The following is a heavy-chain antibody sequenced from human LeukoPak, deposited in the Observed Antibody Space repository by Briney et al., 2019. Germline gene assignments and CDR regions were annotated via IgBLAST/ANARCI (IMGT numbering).Heavy chain of an antibody. CDR1: GVSISAYY. J-gene: IGHJ4*02. Sequence: PSETLSLTCSVSGVSISAYYWSWIRQPAGKGLEWIGRIYPGESIYASENTNYNPSLKSRVSMSGDSSKNQVSLKLRSVTAADTAVYYCARAPTTVTTFFASWGQGTLVTVSS. CDR3: ARAPTTVTTFFAS. CDR2: IYPGESIYASENT. D-gene: IGHD4-17*01. V-gene: IGHV4-4*07.